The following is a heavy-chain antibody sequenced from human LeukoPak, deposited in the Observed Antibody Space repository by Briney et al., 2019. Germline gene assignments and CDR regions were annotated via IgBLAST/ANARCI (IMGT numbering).Heavy chain of an antibody. CDR1: GFTSRTYW. D-gene: IGHD3-22*01. CDR3: ATGNLESSAYYYDY. V-gene: IGHV3-74*01. Sequence: GGSLRLSCAASGFTSRTYWMHWVRQAPREGLVWVSRIKSDGSITSYADSVKGRFAISRDNAKKTLYLQMNSLRAEDTAVYYCATGNLESSAYYYDYWGQGTLVTVSS. J-gene: IGHJ4*02. CDR2: IKSDGSIT.